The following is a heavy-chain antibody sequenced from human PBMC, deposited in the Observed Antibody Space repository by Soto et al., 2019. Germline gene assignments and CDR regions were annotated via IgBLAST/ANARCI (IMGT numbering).Heavy chain of an antibody. CDR1: GFSLTTDRVG. J-gene: IGHJ4*02. D-gene: IGHD1-26*01. CDR2: IYWDDSK. CDR3: AHAYGGRSLY. V-gene: IGHV2-5*02. Sequence: QITLKESGPPLVKPTQTLTLTCTFSGFSLTTDRVGVGWIRQPPGEALEWLAVIYWDDSKTYRPSLESRLTITKDTSNNQVALTMTNMDSVDTATYYCAHAYGGRSLYWGQGTLVTVSS.